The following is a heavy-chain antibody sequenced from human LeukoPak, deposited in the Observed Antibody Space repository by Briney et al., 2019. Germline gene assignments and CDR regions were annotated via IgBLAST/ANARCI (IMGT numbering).Heavy chain of an antibody. V-gene: IGHV4-30-4*01. CDR2: IYYSGST. CDR3: AREVDCGGGSCYSDY. CDR1: GGSISSGDYY. Sequence: SETLSLTCTFSGGSISSGDYYWSWIRQPPGKGLEWIGYIYYSGSTYYNPSLKSRVTISVDTSKNQFSLKLSSVTAADTAVYYCAREVDCGGGSCYSDYWGQGTLVTVSS. J-gene: IGHJ4*02. D-gene: IGHD2-15*01.